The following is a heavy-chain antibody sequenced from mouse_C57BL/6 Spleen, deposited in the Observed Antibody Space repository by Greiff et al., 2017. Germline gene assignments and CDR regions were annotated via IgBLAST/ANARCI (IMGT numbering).Heavy chain of an antibody. V-gene: IGHV1-81*01. D-gene: IGHD2-4*01. J-gene: IGHJ4*01. Sequence: VQLQESGAELARPGASVKLSCKASGYTFTSYGISWVKQRTGQGLEWIGEIYPRSGNTYYNDKFKGKATLTADKSSSTAYMELRSLTSEDSAVYFCASYDYGYAMDYWGQGTSVTVSS. CDR3: ASYDYGYAMDY. CDR1: GYTFTSYG. CDR2: IYPRSGNT.